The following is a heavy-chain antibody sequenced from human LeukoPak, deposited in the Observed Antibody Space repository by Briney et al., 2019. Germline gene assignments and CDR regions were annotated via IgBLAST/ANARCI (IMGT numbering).Heavy chain of an antibody. CDR2: INHSGST. Sequence: SETLSLTCAVYGGSFSGYYWSWIRQPPGKGLEWIGEINHSGSTNYNPSLKSRVTISVDTSKNQFSLKLSPVTAADTAVYYCAGLIVGRVLGVWGQGTLVTVSS. D-gene: IGHD3-22*01. V-gene: IGHV4-34*01. J-gene: IGHJ4*02. CDR1: GGSFSGYY. CDR3: AGLIVGRVLGV.